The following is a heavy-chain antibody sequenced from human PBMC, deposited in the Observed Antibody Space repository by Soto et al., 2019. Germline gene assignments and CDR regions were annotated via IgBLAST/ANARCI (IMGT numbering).Heavy chain of an antibody. J-gene: IGHJ4*02. D-gene: IGHD3-3*01. CDR3: ARIGGYYGPLDY. Sequence: ETLSLTCSVSVVSISSDFWSWILQAPGRGLEWIGYTYHRGSTNYSPSLRSRVAISLDTSENQFSLKVNSVTAADTAVYYCARIGGYYGPLDYWGQGTPFTVSS. CDR1: VVSISSDF. V-gene: IGHV4-59*01. CDR2: TYHRGST.